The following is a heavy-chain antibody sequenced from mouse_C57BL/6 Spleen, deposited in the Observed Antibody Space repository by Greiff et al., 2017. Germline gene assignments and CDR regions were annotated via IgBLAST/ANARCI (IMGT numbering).Heavy chain of an antibody. D-gene: IGHD2-12*01. Sequence: EVMLVESGEGLVKPGGSLKLSCAASGFTFSSYALSWVRQTPEKRLEWVAYISSGGDYIYYADTVKGRFTISRDNARNTLYLQMSSLKSEDTAMYYCTRAYDALYAMDYWGQGTSVTVSS. CDR1: GFTFSSYA. CDR2: ISSGGDYI. V-gene: IGHV5-9-1*02. CDR3: TRAYDALYAMDY. J-gene: IGHJ4*01.